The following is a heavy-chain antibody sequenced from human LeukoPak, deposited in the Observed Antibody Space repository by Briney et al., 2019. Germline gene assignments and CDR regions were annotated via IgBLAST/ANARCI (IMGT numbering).Heavy chain of an antibody. Sequence: GGSLRLSCAASGFIFSNYWMHWVRQAPGKGLVWVSRINSDGSMTNYADFVKGRFTISRDNAKNTLYLQMNSLRVEDTAVYFCARVPRPAQWLVRFDSWGQGTQVTVSS. V-gene: IGHV3-74*01. CDR1: GFIFSNYW. CDR3: ARVPRPAQWLVRFDS. J-gene: IGHJ4*02. D-gene: IGHD6-19*01. CDR2: INSDGSMT.